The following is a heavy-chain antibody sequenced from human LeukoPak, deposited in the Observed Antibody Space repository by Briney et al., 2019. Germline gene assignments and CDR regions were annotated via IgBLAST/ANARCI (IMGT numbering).Heavy chain of an antibody. CDR3: ARDPPSWFGDLPYCFDY. V-gene: IGHV3-48*01. CDR1: GFTFSSYS. CDR2: ISSSSSTI. Sequence: GGSLRLSCAASGFTFSSYSMNWVRQAPGKGLEWVSYISSSSSTIYYADSVKGRFTISRDNAKNSLYLQMNSLRAEDTAVYYCARDPPSWFGDLPYCFDYWGQGTLVTVSS. D-gene: IGHD3-10*01. J-gene: IGHJ4*02.